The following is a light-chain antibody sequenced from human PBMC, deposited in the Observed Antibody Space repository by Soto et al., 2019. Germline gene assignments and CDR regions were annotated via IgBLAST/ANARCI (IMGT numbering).Light chain of an antibody. CDR3: AVWDDNRRGVV. CDR2: KIN. V-gene: IGLV1-47*01. Sequence: QSVLTQPPSASGTPGLSVTIYCSGGSSNVGTNTVSWYQHLPGTAPKLLIYKINQRPSGVPDRFSGSKSGTSASLAVSGLRSEDEADYYCAVWDDNRRGVVFGGGTKLTVL. CDR1: SSNVGTNT. J-gene: IGLJ2*01.